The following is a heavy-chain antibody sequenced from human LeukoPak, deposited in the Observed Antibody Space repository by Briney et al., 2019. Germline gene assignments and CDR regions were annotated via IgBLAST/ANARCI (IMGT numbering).Heavy chain of an antibody. CDR3: ARDRPVTPGFDY. V-gene: IGHV1-46*01. D-gene: IGHD2-21*02. CDR2: INPSGGST. Sequence: ASVKVSCKASGYTFTSYYMHWVRQAPGQGLEWMGIINPSGGSTSYAQKFQGRVTMTRDMSTSTGYMELSSLRSEDTAVYYCARDRPVTPGFDYWGQGTLVTVSS. J-gene: IGHJ4*02. CDR1: GYTFTSYY.